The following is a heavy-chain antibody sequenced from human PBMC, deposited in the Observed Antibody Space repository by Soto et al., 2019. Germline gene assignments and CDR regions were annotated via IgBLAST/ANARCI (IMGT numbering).Heavy chain of an antibody. CDR2: IRPYNGNT. CDR3: ASDAPPEDY. CDR1: GYTFTSYG. Sequence: QVQLVQSGAEVKKPGASVKVSCKASGYTFTSYGISWVRQAPGQGLEWMGWIRPYNGNTNYAQKLQGRVTMTTDTSTSTAYTELRSLSSDDTAVYYCASDAPPEDYWGQGTLVTVSS. J-gene: IGHJ4*02. V-gene: IGHV1-18*01.